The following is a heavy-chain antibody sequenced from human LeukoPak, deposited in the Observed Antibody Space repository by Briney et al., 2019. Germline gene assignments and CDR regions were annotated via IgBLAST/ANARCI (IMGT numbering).Heavy chain of an antibody. CDR3: AREATFEYHYFDS. D-gene: IGHD2-2*02. CDR1: GFTSSSHK. J-gene: IGHJ4*02. V-gene: IGHV3-7*01. Sequence: PGGSLRLSCAVSGFTSSSHKMSWVRQAPGKGLERVANIWQDGSVTHYVDSVKGRFTISRDDAKNSLYLHVNSLRAEDTAVYYCAREATFEYHYFDSWGQGALVTVSS. CDR2: IWQDGSVT.